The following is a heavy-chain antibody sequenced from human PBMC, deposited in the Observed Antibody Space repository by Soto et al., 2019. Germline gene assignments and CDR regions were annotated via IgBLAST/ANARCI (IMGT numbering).Heavy chain of an antibody. V-gene: IGHV3-23*01. CDR3: AKDHRAETYYYDSSGYYYFDY. Sequence: GGSLRLSCAASGFTFSSYAMSWVRQAPGKGLEWVSAISGSGGSTYYADSVKGRFTISRDNSKNTLYLQMNSLRAEDTAVYYGAKDHRAETYYYDSSGYYYFDYWGQGTLVTVSS. CDR1: GFTFSSYA. J-gene: IGHJ4*02. CDR2: ISGSGGST. D-gene: IGHD3-22*01.